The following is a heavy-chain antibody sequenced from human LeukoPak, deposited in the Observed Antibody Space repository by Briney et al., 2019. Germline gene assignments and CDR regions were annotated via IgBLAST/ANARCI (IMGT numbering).Heavy chain of an antibody. D-gene: IGHD3-22*01. CDR2: IIPIFGTA. J-gene: IGHJ3*02. V-gene: IGHV1-69*13. Sequence: ASVKVSCKASGGTFSSYAISWVRQAPGQGLEWMGGIIPIFGTANYAQKFQGRVTITADESTSTAYMELSSLRSEDTAVYYCANIPYYYDSSGYGNAFDIWGQGTMVTVSS. CDR3: ANIPYYYDSSGYGNAFDI. CDR1: GGTFSSYA.